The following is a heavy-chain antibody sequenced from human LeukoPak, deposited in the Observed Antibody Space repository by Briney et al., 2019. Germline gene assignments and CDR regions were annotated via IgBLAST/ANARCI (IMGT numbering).Heavy chain of an antibody. CDR3: AREKTTPEAVFDY. J-gene: IGHJ4*02. CDR1: GGSISSGGYY. CDR2: IYYSGST. V-gene: IGHV4-31*03. D-gene: IGHD4-11*01. Sequence: PSETLSLTCTVSGGSISSGGYYWSWIRQHPGKGLEWIGYIYYSGSTYYNPSLKSRVTISVDTSKNQFSLKLSSVTAADRAVYYCAREKTTPEAVFDYWGQGTLVTVSS.